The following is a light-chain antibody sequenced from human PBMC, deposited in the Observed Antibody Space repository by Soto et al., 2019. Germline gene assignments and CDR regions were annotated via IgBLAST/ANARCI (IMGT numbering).Light chain of an antibody. CDR1: QSVSSN. V-gene: IGKV3-15*01. Sequence: EIVMTQSPATLSVSPGERATLSCRASQSVSSNLAWYQQKPGQAPRLLIYGASTRATGITARFSGSGSGTEFTLTISSLQSEDFAVYSCQQSNNWPPWTFGQGTKVEIK. J-gene: IGKJ1*01. CDR3: QQSNNWPPWT. CDR2: GAS.